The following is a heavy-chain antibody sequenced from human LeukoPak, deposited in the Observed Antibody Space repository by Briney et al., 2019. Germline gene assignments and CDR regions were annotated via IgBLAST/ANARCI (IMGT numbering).Heavy chain of an antibody. CDR3: TGYYGERDAFDI. D-gene: IGHD3-3*01. J-gene: IGHJ3*02. CDR2: IRSKANNYAT. Sequence: PGGSLKLSCAASGFAFSGSAMHWVRQASGKGLEWVGRIRSKANNYATAYAASVKGRFTISRDDSKNTAYLQMSNLKTEDTAVYYCTGYYGERDAFDIWGQGTMVTVSS. V-gene: IGHV3-73*01. CDR1: GFAFSGSA.